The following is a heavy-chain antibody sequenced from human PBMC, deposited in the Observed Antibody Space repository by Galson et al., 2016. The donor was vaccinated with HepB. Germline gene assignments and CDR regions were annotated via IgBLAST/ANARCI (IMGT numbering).Heavy chain of an antibody. CDR1: AFTVYNNF. CDR3: AKASGVGGTPPRFDY. J-gene: IGHJ4*02. V-gene: IGHV3-23*01. CDR2: ISGSGGTT. D-gene: IGHD3-16*01. Sequence: SLRLSCAASAFTVYNNFMYWVRQAPGKGLEWVSGISGSGGTTKYADAVKGRLTTSRDNSKNTLYLQMNSLRAEDTALYYCAKASGVGGTPPRFDYWGQGTLVTVSS.